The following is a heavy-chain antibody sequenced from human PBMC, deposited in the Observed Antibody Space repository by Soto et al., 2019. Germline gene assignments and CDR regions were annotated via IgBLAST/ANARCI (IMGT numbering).Heavy chain of an antibody. D-gene: IGHD3-22*01. Sequence: PSETLSLTCTVSGGSISSYYWSWIRQPPGKGLEWIGYIYYSGSTNYNPSLKSRVTISVDTSKNQFSLKLSSVTAADTAVYYCARGSHYYDSSGRFDYWGQGTLVTVSS. CDR3: ARGSHYYDSSGRFDY. J-gene: IGHJ4*02. V-gene: IGHV4-59*01. CDR2: IYYSGST. CDR1: GGSISSYY.